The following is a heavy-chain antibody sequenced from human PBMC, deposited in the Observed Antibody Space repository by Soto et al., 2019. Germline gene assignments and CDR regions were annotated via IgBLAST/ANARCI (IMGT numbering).Heavy chain of an antibody. CDR3: ARGLMYYDFWSGSYWFDP. J-gene: IGHJ5*02. D-gene: IGHD3-3*01. CDR2: INHSGST. V-gene: IGHV4-34*01. Sequence: SETLSLTCAVYGGSFSGYYWSWIRQPPGKGLEWIGEINHSGSTNYNPSLKSRVTISVDTSKNQFSLKLSSVTAADTAVYYCARGLMYYDFWSGSYWFDPWGQGTLVTVSS. CDR1: GGSFSGYY.